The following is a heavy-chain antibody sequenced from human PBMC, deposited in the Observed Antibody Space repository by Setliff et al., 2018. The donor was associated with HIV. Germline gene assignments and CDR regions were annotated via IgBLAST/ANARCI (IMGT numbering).Heavy chain of an antibody. D-gene: IGHD3-9*01. CDR1: GGTFRKYA. CDR2: IIPIFGTA. CDR3: AREHDSLTGYSFDF. Sequence: ASVKVSCKASGGTFRKYAISWVRQAPGQGLEWMGGIIPIFGTAHYAQKFQGRVTVTADESTNTAYMELSSLRSEDTAVYNCAREHDSLTGYSFDFWGQGTLVTVSS. J-gene: IGHJ4*02. V-gene: IGHV1-69*13.